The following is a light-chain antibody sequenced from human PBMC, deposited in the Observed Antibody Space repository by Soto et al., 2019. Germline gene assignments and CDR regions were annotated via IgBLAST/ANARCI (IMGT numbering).Light chain of an antibody. CDR1: QSVSSSY. Sequence: EIVLTQSPGTLSLSPGERATLSCRASQSVSSSYLAWYQQRSGQAPRLLIYGASSRATGVPDRFSGSGSGTDFALTINRLEPEDYAEYYCQQYGSSPGTFGQGTKVEFK. CDR3: QQYGSSPGT. J-gene: IGKJ1*01. V-gene: IGKV3-20*01. CDR2: GAS.